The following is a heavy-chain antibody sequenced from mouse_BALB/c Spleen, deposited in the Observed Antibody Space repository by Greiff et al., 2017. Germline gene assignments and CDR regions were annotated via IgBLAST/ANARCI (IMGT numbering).Heavy chain of an antibody. CDR2: IWSGGST. V-gene: IGHV2-2*02. CDR3: ARRSYYGNYVPYAMDY. J-gene: IGHJ4*01. Sequence: VMLVESGPGLVQPSQSLSITCTVSGFSLTSYGVHWVRQSPGKGLEWLGVIWSGGSTDYNAAFISRLSISKDNSKSQVFFKMNSLQANDTAIYYCARRSYYGNYVPYAMDYWGQGTSVTVSS. CDR1: GFSLTSYG. D-gene: IGHD2-1*01.